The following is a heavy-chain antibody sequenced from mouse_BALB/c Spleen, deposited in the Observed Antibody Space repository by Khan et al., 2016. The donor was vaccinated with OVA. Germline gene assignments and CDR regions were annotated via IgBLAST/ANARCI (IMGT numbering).Heavy chain of an antibody. CDR2: INPKNGVT. V-gene: IGHV1-26*01. D-gene: IGHD3-3*01. CDR3: ARDAGRY. CDR1: GYTFTEYT. Sequence: EVQLQQSGPELVKPGASVKISCKTSGYTFTEYTLHWVKQSHGKSLEWIGVINPKNGVTSYNQKFKGKATLTVDTSSSTAYMEVRSLTSEDSAVYYCARDAGRYWGQGTSVTVSS. J-gene: IGHJ4*01.